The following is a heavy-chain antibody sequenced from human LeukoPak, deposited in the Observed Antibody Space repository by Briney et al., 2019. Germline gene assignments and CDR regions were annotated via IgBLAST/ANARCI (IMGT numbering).Heavy chain of an antibody. D-gene: IGHD3-3*01. Sequence: GGSLRLSCAASGFTFSSYGMSWVRQAPGKGLEWVSALSGSGGSTYYADSVKGRFTISRDNSKNTLYLQMNSLRAEDTAVYYCAREGITISGVVTGLDVWGKGTTVTVSS. V-gene: IGHV3-23*01. CDR2: LSGSGGST. J-gene: IGHJ6*04. CDR3: AREGITISGVVTGLDV. CDR1: GFTFSSYG.